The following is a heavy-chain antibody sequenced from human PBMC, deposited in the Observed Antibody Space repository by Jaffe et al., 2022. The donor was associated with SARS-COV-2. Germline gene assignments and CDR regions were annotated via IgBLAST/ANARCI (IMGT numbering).Heavy chain of an antibody. J-gene: IGHJ3*02. V-gene: IGHV3-9*01. CDR1: GFTFDDYA. D-gene: IGHD4-17*01. CDR3: AKGPYGDLPRGAFDI. Sequence: EVQLVESGGGLVQPGRSLRLSCAASGFTFDDYAMHWVRQAPGKGLEWVSGISWNSGSIGYADSVKGRFTISRDNAKNSLYLQMNSLRAEDTALYYCAKGPYGDLPRGAFDIWGQGTMVTVSS. CDR2: ISWNSGSI.